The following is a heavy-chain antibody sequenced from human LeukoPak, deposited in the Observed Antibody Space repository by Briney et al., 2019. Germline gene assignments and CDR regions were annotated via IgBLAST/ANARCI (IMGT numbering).Heavy chain of an antibody. Sequence: PGGSLRLSCTVAGFTVSSNYMSWVRQAPGQGLEWVSVIYGGGSTYYADSVSGRFTISRDNSKNILYLQMNSLRAEDTADYYCARNHLLGYWYFDLWGRGTQVTVSS. J-gene: IGHJ2*01. V-gene: IGHV3-53*01. CDR1: GFTVSSNY. D-gene: IGHD1-26*01. CDR3: ARNHLLGYWYFDL. CDR2: IYGGGST.